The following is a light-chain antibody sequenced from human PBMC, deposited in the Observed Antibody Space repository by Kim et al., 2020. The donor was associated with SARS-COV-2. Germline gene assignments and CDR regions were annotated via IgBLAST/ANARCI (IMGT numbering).Light chain of an antibody. CDR2: RNN. CDR1: SSNIETNY. V-gene: IGLV1-47*01. J-gene: IGLJ3*02. CDR3: AAWDDSLSGWV. Sequence: ELTQPPSASGTPGQRVTISCSGSSSNIETNYVYWYQQLPGTAPKLLIYRNNQRPSGVPDRFSGSKSGTSASLAISGLRSEDEADYYCAAWDDSLSGWVFGGGTKLTVL.